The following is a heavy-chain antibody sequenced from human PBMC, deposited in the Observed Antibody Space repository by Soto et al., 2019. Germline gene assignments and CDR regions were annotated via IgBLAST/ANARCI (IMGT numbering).Heavy chain of an antibody. CDR3: ARLGGLATISYYFDF. CDR1: DDSINSDKYY. Sequence: SGTLSLTCSVSDDSINSDKYYWGWIRQPPGKGLEWIGSIYYRGNAYYNPSLQTRVTISLDKSKSQFSLKLNSVTAADSAVYFCARLGGLATISYYFDFWGPGALVTVSS. D-gene: IGHD3-16*01. V-gene: IGHV4-39*01. J-gene: IGHJ4*02. CDR2: IYYRGNA.